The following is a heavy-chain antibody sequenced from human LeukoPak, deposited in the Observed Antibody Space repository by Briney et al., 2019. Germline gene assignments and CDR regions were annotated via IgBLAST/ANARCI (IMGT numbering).Heavy chain of an antibody. Sequence: SETLSLTCTVSGGSISSSSYYWGWIRQPPGTGLEWIGSIYYSGSTYYNPSLKSRVTISVDTSKNQFSLKLSSVTAADTAVYYCARHRRYDILTGYWSDDYWGQGTLVTVSS. D-gene: IGHD3-9*01. CDR3: ARHRRYDILTGYWSDDY. CDR1: GGSISSSSYY. CDR2: IYYSGST. V-gene: IGHV4-39*01. J-gene: IGHJ4*02.